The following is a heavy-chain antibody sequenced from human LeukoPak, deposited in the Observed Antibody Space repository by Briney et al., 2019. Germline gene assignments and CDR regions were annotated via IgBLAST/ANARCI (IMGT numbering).Heavy chain of an antibody. CDR2: ISGSSSST. J-gene: IGHJ6*02. CDR1: GFTFSSYS. V-gene: IGHV3-23*01. Sequence: GGSLRLSCAASGFTFSSYSMTWVRQAPGKGLEWVSRISGSSSSTDYADSVKGRFTISRDNSKNTLFLQMNSLRAEDTAIYYCAKALPYYYYGMDVWGQGTTVTVSS. CDR3: AKALPYYYYGMDV.